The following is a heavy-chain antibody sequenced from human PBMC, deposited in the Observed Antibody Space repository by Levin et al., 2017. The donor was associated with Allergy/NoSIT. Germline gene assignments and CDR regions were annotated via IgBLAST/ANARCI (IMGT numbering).Heavy chain of an antibody. Sequence: GGSLRLSCAASGFSFSSYGMGWVRQAPGKGLEWVSALSGVSGSASDTYYAGSVKGRFTISRDNAKNTLYLQMNSLRAEDAAVYYCAKLYCDFWSGHRPPHNWFDSWGQGTLVTVSS. CDR1: GFSFSSYG. J-gene: IGHJ5*01. D-gene: IGHD3-3*01. CDR3: AKLYCDFWSGHRPPHNWFDS. CDR2: LSGVSGSASDT. V-gene: IGHV3-23*01.